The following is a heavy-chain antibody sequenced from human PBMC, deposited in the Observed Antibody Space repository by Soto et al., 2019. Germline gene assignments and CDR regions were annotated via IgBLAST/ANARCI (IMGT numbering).Heavy chain of an antibody. CDR2: ISGSGGST. Sequence: GGSLRLSCAASGFTFSSYAMIWVRQAPGKGLEWVSAISGSGGSTYYADSVKGRFTISRDNSKNTLYLQMNSLRAEDTAVYYCAKEGIVVVPAPPWFDPWGQGTLVTVSS. J-gene: IGHJ5*02. CDR3: AKEGIVVVPAPPWFDP. CDR1: GFTFSSYA. V-gene: IGHV3-23*01. D-gene: IGHD2-2*01.